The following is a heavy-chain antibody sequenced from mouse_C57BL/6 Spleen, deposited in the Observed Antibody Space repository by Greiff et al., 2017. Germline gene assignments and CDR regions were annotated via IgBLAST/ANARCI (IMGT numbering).Heavy chain of an antibody. Sequence: VQLQQSGAELAKPGASVKLSCKASGYTFTSYWMHWVKQRPGQGLELIGFINPSSGYTKYNQKFKDKATLTADKSSSTAYMQLSSLTYEDSAVYYCARSFYDFDGAWFAYWGQGTLVTVSA. D-gene: IGHD2-4*01. J-gene: IGHJ3*01. CDR3: ARSFYDFDGAWFAY. V-gene: IGHV1-7*01. CDR2: INPSSGYT. CDR1: GYTFTSYW.